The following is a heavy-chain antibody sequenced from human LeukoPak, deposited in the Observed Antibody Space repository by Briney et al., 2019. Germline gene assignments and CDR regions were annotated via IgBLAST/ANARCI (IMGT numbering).Heavy chain of an antibody. CDR2: IYTSGST. V-gene: IGHV4-61*02. Sequence: SETLSLTCTVSGGSISSSSYYWSWIRQPAGKGLEWIGRIYTSGSTNYNPSLKSRVTISVDTSKNQFSLKLSSVTAADTAVYYCARVVGFYYGSGSYWFNPWGQGTLVTVSS. J-gene: IGHJ5*02. D-gene: IGHD3-10*01. CDR3: ARVVGFYYGSGSYWFNP. CDR1: GGSISSSSYY.